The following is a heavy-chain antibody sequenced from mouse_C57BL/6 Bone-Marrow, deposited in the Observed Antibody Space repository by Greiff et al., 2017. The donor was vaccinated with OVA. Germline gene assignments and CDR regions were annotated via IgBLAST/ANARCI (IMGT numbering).Heavy chain of an antibody. J-gene: IGHJ4*01. V-gene: IGHV1-54*01. CDR2: INPGSGGT. CDR3: ARDSGYYAMDY. D-gene: IGHD3-1*01. CDR1: GYAFTNYL. Sequence: VKLQESGAELVRPGTSVKVSCKASGYAFTNYLIEWVKQGPGQGLEWIGVINPGSGGTNYNEKFKGKATLTADKSSSTAYMQLSRLPSEDSAVYFCARDSGYYAMDYWGQGTSVTVSS.